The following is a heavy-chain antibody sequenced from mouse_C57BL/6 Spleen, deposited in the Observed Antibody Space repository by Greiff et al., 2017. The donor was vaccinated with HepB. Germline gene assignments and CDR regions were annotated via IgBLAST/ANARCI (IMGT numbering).Heavy chain of an antibody. CDR1: GFTFSDYY. CDR2: INYDGSST. Sequence: EVKVVESEGGLVQPGSSMKLSCTASGFTFSDYYMAWVRQVPEKGLEWVANINYDGSSTYYLDSLKSRFIISRDNAKNILYLQMSSLKSEDTATYYCARVLSHYYAMDYWGQGTSVTVSS. J-gene: IGHJ4*01. D-gene: IGHD2-3*01. V-gene: IGHV5-16*01. CDR3: ARVLSHYYAMDY.